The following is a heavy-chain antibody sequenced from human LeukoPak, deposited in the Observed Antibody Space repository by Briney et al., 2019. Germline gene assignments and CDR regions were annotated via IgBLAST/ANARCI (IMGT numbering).Heavy chain of an antibody. CDR2: INSDGTST. Sequence: PGGSLRLSCAASGFTFSSYWMHWVRQAPGKGLVWVSRINSDGTSTKYADSVKGRFTISRDNAKNTLYLQMNSLRAEDTALYYCVGRQTSTSGFDHWGQGTLVTVSS. D-gene: IGHD6-6*01. J-gene: IGHJ4*02. CDR1: GFTFSSYW. V-gene: IGHV3-74*03. CDR3: VGRQTSTSGFDH.